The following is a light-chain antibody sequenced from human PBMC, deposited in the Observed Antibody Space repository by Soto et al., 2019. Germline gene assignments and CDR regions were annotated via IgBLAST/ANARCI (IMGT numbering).Light chain of an antibody. CDR1: RSDVGAYKY. J-gene: IGLJ1*01. CDR3: TSYSSSSTFYV. Sequence: QSALTQPASVSGSAGQSITISCTGSRSDVGAYKYVSWYQQNPGKAPKLIIYEVGHRPSGVSNRFSGSKSGTTASLTISGLQAEDEADYYCTSYSSSSTFYVFGTGTKV. CDR2: EVG. V-gene: IGLV2-14*01.